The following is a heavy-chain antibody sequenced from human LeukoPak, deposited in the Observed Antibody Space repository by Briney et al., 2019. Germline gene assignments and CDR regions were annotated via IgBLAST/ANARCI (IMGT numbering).Heavy chain of an antibody. Sequence: PGGSLRLSCAASGFTFSSYWMHWVRHAPGKGLVWVSRINSDGSSTSYADSVKGRFTISRDNSKNTLYLQMNSLRAEDTAVYYCAKDYLYGDYFDYWGQGTLVTVPS. D-gene: IGHD4-17*01. V-gene: IGHV3-74*01. CDR2: INSDGSST. J-gene: IGHJ4*02. CDR1: GFTFSSYW. CDR3: AKDYLYGDYFDY.